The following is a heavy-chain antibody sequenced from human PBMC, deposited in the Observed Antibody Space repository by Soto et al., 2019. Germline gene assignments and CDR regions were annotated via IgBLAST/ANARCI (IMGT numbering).Heavy chain of an antibody. D-gene: IGHD3-3*01. Sequence: QVQLVQSGAEVKKPGASVKVSCKASGYTFTSYGISWVRQAPGQGLEWMGWISAYNGNTNYAQKLQGRVTMTTDTSTSPAYMELRSLRSDDTAVYYCARVGAYDFWSGWSVSGYYYGMDVWGQGTTVTVSS. V-gene: IGHV1-18*01. CDR2: ISAYNGNT. CDR1: GYTFTSYG. J-gene: IGHJ6*02. CDR3: ARVGAYDFWSGWSVSGYYYGMDV.